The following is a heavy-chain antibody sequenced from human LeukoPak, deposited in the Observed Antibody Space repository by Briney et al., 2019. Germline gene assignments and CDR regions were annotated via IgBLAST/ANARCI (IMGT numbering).Heavy chain of an antibody. D-gene: IGHD2-2*02. Sequence: SETLSLTCAVYGGSFSGYYWSWIRQPPGKGLEWIGEINHSGSTNYNPSLKSRVTIPVDTSKNQFSLKLSSVTAADTAVYYCARGRYSVVVPAAIRGNWFDPWGQGTLVTVSS. CDR2: INHSGST. V-gene: IGHV4-34*01. J-gene: IGHJ5*02. CDR3: ARGRYSVVVPAAIRGNWFDP. CDR1: GGSFSGYY.